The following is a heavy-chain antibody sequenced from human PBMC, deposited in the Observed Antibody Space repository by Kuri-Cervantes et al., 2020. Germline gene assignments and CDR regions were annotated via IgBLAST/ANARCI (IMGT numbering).Heavy chain of an antibody. V-gene: IGHV3-9*01. CDR2: ISWNSGSI. CDR3: AKDSDSSGYRGVWGYFDY. J-gene: IGHJ4*02. Sequence: LSLTCAASGFTFDDYAMHWVRQAPGKGLEWVSGISWNSGSIGYADSVKGRFTISRDNAKNSLYLQMNSLRAEDTAVYYCAKDSDSSGYRGVWGYFDYWGQGTLVTVSS. CDR1: GFTFDDYA. D-gene: IGHD3-22*01.